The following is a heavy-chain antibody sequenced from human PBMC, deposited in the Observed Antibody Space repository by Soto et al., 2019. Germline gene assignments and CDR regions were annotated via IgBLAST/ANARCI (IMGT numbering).Heavy chain of an antibody. CDR3: AKASRRVWSGSCYYYYYGMDV. J-gene: IGHJ6*02. V-gene: IGHV3-23*01. D-gene: IGHD3-3*01. Sequence: EVQLLESGGGLVQPGGSLRLSCAASGFTFSSYAMSWVRQAPGKGLEWVSAISGSGGSTYYADSVKGRFTISRDNSKNTLYLQMISLRAEDTAVYYCAKASRRVWSGSCYYYYYGMDVWGQGTTVTVSS. CDR2: ISGSGGST. CDR1: GFTFSSYA.